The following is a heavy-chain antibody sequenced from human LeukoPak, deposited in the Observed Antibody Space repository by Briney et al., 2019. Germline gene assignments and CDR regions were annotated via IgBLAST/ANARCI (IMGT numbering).Heavy chain of an antibody. CDR2: INSDGSST. V-gene: IGHV3-74*01. CDR3: ARGSSGWNDNY. J-gene: IGHJ4*02. D-gene: IGHD6-19*01. CDR1: GFTFRSYW. Sequence: RGSLRLSCAASGFTFRSYWMHWVRQAPGKGLVWVSRINSDGSSTLYADSVKGRFTISRDNAKNTLYLQMNGLRAEDTAVYYCARGSSGWNDNYWGQGTLVTVSS.